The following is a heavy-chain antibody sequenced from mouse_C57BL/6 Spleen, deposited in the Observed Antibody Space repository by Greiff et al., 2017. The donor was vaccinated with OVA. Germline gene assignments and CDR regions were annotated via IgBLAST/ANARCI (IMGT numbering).Heavy chain of an antibody. CDR2: IYPGSGST. V-gene: IGHV1-55*01. CDR1: GYTFTSYW. Sequence: VKLQQPGAELVKPGASVKMSCKASGYTFTSYWITWVKQRPGQGLEWIGDIYPGSGSTNYNEKFKIKATLTVDTSSSTAYMQLSSLTSEDSAVYYCARGRGNYEYYFDYWGQGTTLTVSS. D-gene: IGHD2-1*01. J-gene: IGHJ2*01. CDR3: ARGRGNYEYYFDY.